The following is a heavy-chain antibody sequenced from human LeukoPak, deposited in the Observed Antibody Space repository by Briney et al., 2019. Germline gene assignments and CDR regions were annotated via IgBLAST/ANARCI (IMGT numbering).Heavy chain of an antibody. J-gene: IGHJ4*02. V-gene: IGHV4-59*08. Sequence: PSETLSLTCTVSGGSISSYYWSWIRQPPGKGLEWIGYIYYSGSTNYNPSLKSRVTIFLDTSRNQFSLRLSSVTAADTAIYYCARRTLRSPFDDWGQGTLVTVSS. CDR1: GGSISSYY. CDR3: ARRTLRSPFDD. D-gene: IGHD4-17*01. CDR2: IYYSGST.